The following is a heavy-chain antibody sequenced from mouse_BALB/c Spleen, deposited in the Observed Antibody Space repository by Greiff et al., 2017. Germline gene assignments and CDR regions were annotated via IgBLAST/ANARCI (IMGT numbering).Heavy chain of an antibody. D-gene: IGHD2-4*01. CDR2: ISSGSSTI. Sequence: EVKLVESGGGLVQPGGSRKLSCAASGFTFSSFGMHWVRQAPEKGLEWVAYISSGSSTIYYADTVKGRFTISRDNAKNTLYLQMSSLRSEDTAMYYCARPGYYDSYFDYWGQGTTLTVSS. CDR1: GFTFSSFG. J-gene: IGHJ2*01. V-gene: IGHV5-17*02. CDR3: ARPGYYDSYFDY.